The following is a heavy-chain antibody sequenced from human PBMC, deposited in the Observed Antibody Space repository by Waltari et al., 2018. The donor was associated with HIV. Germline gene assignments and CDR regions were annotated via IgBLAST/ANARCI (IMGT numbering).Heavy chain of an antibody. CDR2: ISSSSRSI. V-gene: IGHV3-48*01. D-gene: IGHD3-16*01. CDR3: ARGLVFWGAFEI. CDR1: GFNLSRYS. Sequence: EVQLVESVGGLVQPGGSRRPSGAASGFNLSRYSINWVGQAPGKGLECVSYISSSSRSIYYADPVKGRFTSSRDNAKNSLYLQRNSLRAEDTAVYYCARGLVFWGAFEIWGQGTMVTVSS. J-gene: IGHJ3*02.